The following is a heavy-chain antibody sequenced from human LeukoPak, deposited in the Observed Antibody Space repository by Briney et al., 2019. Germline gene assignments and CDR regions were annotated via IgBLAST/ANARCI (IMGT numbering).Heavy chain of an antibody. J-gene: IGHJ6*03. V-gene: IGHV4-59*11. CDR3: ARVLQNYYHLDV. Sequence: KPSETLSLTCTVSGVSINGHYWSWIRQPPGKGLEWIGFIYDNESANYKSSLESRVTMTVDTSKNQVSLKLNSVTAADKAVYYCARVLQNYYHLDVWGEGTTVTVSS. D-gene: IGHD3-3*01. CDR2: IYDNESA. CDR1: GVSINGHY.